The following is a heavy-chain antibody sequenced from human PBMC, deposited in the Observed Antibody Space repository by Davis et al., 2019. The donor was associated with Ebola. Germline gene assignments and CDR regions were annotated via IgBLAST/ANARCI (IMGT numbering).Heavy chain of an antibody. J-gene: IGHJ4*02. Sequence: PSETLSLTCTVSGGSVSSFTNYWSWIRQPPGKGLEWIATIYYSGSTYYNPSLKSRLTVSVDTSTNEFSLKLTSVSAADTAVYYCARNSSGFGHFDFWGQGTLVTVSS. V-gene: IGHV4-39*07. CDR2: IYYSGST. D-gene: IGHD6-19*01. CDR1: GGSVSSFTNY. CDR3: ARNSSGFGHFDF.